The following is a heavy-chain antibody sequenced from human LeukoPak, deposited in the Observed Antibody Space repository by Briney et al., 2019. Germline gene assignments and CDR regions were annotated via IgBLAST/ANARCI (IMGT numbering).Heavy chain of an antibody. J-gene: IGHJ5*02. D-gene: IGHD3-10*01. Sequence: PSETLSLTCTVSGGSISSYYWSWIRQPPGKGLEWIGYIYYSGSTNYNPSLKSRVTISVDTSKNQFSLKLSSVTAADTAVYYCATRGVIIMDGWFDPWGQGTLVTVSS. CDR1: GGSISSYY. CDR3: ATRGVIIMDGWFDP. CDR2: IYYSGST. V-gene: IGHV4-59*12.